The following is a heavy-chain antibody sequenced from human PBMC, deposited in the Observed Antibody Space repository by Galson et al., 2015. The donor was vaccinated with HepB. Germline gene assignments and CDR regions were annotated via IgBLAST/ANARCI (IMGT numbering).Heavy chain of an antibody. Sequence: SLRLSCAASGFTFSSYGMHWVRQAPGKGLEWVAVISYDGSNKYYADSVKGRFTISRDNSKNTLYLQMNSLRAEDTAVYYCAKDASGYSNYWGQGTLVTVSS. CDR1: GFTFSSYG. V-gene: IGHV3-30*18. D-gene: IGHD5-18*01. CDR3: AKDASGYSNY. CDR2: ISYDGSNK. J-gene: IGHJ4*02.